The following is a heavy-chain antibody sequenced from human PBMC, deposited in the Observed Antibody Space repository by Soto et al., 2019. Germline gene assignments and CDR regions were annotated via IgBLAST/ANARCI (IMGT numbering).Heavy chain of an antibody. Sequence: VQLVQSGAEVKKPGASVKVSCKTSGDSFNDYYIHWVRQAPGQGLEWMGWINPNGGGTKYAQKLQGRVTVTRDTSIRTVYMELSSLRSDGTAVYYCARESGGATATLDYYYFYMDVWGKGTTVTVSS. CDR3: ARESGGATATLDYYYFYMDV. V-gene: IGHV1-2*02. D-gene: IGHD5-12*01. J-gene: IGHJ6*03. CDR1: GDSFNDYY. CDR2: INPNGGGT.